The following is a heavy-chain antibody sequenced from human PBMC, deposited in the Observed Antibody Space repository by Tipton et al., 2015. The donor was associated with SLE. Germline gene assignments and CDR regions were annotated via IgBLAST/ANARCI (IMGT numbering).Heavy chain of an antibody. CDR2: ISYDGSVK. D-gene: IGHD6-13*01. CDR3: ATGWYSSSPPWYFDL. J-gene: IGHJ2*01. Sequence: SLRLSCAASGFTFSSYGMHWVRQAPGKGLEWVTVISYDGSVKFYADSVKGRFTISRDNAKKTVYLEMNSLRAEDTAVYYCATGWYSSSPPWYFDLWGRGTLVTVSS. CDR1: GFTFSSYG. V-gene: IGHV3-30*12.